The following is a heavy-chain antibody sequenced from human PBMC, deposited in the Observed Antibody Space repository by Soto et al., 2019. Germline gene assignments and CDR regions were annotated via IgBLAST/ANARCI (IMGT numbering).Heavy chain of an antibody. CDR1: GDSVASNTAS. D-gene: IGHD5-12*01. Sequence: SQTLSLTCAISGDSVASNTASWNWIRQSPSRGLEWLGRTYFRSKWYNDYAVSVKSRIIINPDTSNNQFSLQLNSVTPEDTAVYFCAKGDNLGPKTGYAFDPWGQGIMVTVSS. J-gene: IGHJ5*02. CDR2: TYFRSKWYN. V-gene: IGHV6-1*01. CDR3: AKGDNLGPKTGYAFDP.